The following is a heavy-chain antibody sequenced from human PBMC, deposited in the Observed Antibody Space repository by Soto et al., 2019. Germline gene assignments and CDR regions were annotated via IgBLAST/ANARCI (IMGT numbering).Heavy chain of an antibody. V-gene: IGHV3-33*01. CDR2: IWYDGSNK. CDR1: GFTFSSYG. CDR3: ARDQVSGSNYIDYYYGMDV. Sequence: GGSLRLSCAASGFTFSSYGMHWVRQAPGKGLEWVAVIWYDGSNKYYADSVKGRFTISRDNSKNTLYLQMNSLRAEDTAVYYCARDQVSGSNYIDYYYGMDVWGQGTTVTVSS. D-gene: IGHD4-4*01. J-gene: IGHJ6*02.